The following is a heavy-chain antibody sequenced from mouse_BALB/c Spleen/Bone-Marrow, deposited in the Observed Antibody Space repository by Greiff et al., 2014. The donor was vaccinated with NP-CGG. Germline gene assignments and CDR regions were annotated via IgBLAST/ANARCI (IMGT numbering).Heavy chain of an antibody. CDR2: IYPGSGST. V-gene: IGHV1S22*01. Sequence: LQQPGSELVRPGASVKLSCKASGYTFTSYWMHWVKQRPGQGLEWIGNIYPGSGSTNYDEKFKSKATLTVDTSSSTAYMRLSSLTSEDSAVYYCTRGGVYYDYDVAWFAYWGQGTLVTVSA. CDR1: GYTFTSYW. J-gene: IGHJ3*01. CDR3: TRGGVYYDYDVAWFAY. D-gene: IGHD2-4*01.